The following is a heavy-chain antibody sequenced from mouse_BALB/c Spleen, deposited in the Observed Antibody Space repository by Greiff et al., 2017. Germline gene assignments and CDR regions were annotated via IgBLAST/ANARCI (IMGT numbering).Heavy chain of an antibody. J-gene: IGHJ3*01. CDR3: ARATTATVFAY. CDR1: GYTFTSYW. Sequence: QVQLQQSGAELAKPGASVKMSCKASGYTFTSYWMHWVKQRPGQGLEWIGYINPSTGYTEYNQKFKDKATLTADKSSSTAYMQLSSLTSEDSAVYYCARATTATVFAYWGQGTLVTVSA. CDR2: INPSTGYT. V-gene: IGHV1-7*01. D-gene: IGHD1-2*01.